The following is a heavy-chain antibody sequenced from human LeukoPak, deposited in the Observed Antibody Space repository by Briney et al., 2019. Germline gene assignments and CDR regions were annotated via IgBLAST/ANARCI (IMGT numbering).Heavy chain of an antibody. V-gene: IGHV3-48*03. J-gene: IGHJ3*02. Sequence: PGGSLRLSCAASGFTFSSYEMNWVRQAPGKGLEWVSYISSSGSTIYYADSMKGRFTISRDNAKNSLYLQMNSLRAEDTALYYCARDGLGLTATGAFDIWGQGTMVTVSS. D-gene: IGHD1-26*01. CDR3: ARDGLGLTATGAFDI. CDR2: ISSSGSTI. CDR1: GFTFSSYE.